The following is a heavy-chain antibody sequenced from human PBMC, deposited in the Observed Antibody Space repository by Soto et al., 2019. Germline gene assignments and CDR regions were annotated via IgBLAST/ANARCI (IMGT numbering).Heavy chain of an antibody. Sequence: PGGSLRLSCTASGFTFGDYAMSWVRQAPGKGLEWVGFIRSKAYGGTIEYAASVKGRFTISRDDSKSIAYVQMNSLKTEDTAVYYCARDFDSSGYMNWFDPWGQGTLVTVSS. CDR1: GFTFGDYA. D-gene: IGHD3-22*01. J-gene: IGHJ5*02. V-gene: IGHV3-49*04. CDR2: IRSKAYGGTI. CDR3: ARDFDSSGYMNWFDP.